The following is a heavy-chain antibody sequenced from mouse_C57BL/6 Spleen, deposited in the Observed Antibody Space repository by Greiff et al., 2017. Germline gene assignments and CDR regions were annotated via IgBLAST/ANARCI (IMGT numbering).Heavy chain of an antibody. CDR3: ARGIHYYGSNHWYFDV. V-gene: IGHV5-17*01. Sequence: EVQRVESGGGLVKPGGSLKLSCAASGFTFSDYGMHWVRQAPEKGLEWVAYISSGSSTIYYADTVKGRFTISRDNAKNTLFLQMTSLRSEDTAMYDCARGIHYYGSNHWYFDVWGTGTTVTVSS. J-gene: IGHJ1*03. CDR2: ISSGSSTI. CDR1: GFTFSDYG. D-gene: IGHD1-1*01.